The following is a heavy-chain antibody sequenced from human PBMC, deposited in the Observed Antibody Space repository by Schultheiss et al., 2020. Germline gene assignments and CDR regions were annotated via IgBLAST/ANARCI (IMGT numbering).Heavy chain of an antibody. CDR1: GGSISSGSYY. Sequence: SETLSLTCTVSGGSISSGSYYWSWIRQPAGKGLEWIGRIYTSGSTNYNPSLKSRVTISVDTSKNQFSLKLSSVTAADTAVYYCAREGGWGYGMDVWGQGTTVTVSS. J-gene: IGHJ6*02. CDR3: AREGGWGYGMDV. CDR2: IYTSGST. V-gene: IGHV4-61*02. D-gene: IGHD1-26*01.